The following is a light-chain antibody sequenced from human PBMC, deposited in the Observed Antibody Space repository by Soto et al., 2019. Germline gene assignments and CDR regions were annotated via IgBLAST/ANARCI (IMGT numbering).Light chain of an antibody. CDR3: SSYTSSSTLV. Sequence: QSALTQPASVSGSPGQSITISCTGTSSDVGGYNYVSWYQQRPGKAPKLMIYEVSNRPSGVSNRFSGSKSGNTASLTISGLQAEDEADYSCSSYTSSSTLVFGTGTKLTVL. CDR1: SSDVGGYNY. V-gene: IGLV2-14*01. CDR2: EVS. J-gene: IGLJ1*01.